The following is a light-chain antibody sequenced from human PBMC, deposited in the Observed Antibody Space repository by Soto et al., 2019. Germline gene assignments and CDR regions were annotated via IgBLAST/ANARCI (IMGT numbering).Light chain of an antibody. CDR3: AAWDDSLKVVV. J-gene: IGLJ2*01. V-gene: IGLV1-44*01. Sequence: QSELTQPPSASGTPGQRVTMSCSGSRPNIGSNTVNWYQQLPGTAPKVLIYSNDQRPSGVPDRFSGSKSGTSASLAISGLQSEDEADYYCAAWDDSLKVVVFGGGTKLTVL. CDR1: RPNIGSNT. CDR2: SND.